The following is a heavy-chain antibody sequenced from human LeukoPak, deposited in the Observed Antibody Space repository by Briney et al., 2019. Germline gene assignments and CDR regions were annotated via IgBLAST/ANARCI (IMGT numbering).Heavy chain of an antibody. CDR1: GLTFSAFW. J-gene: IGHJ4*02. CDR3: AKVPTSYYFDY. CDR2: ISGSGGNT. Sequence: GGSLRLSCAASGLTFSAFWMSWVRQGPGKGLEWVSAISGSGGNTYYADSVKGRFTISRDNSKNTLYLQMNSLRPEDTAVYYCAKVPTSYYFDYWGQGTLVTVSS. V-gene: IGHV3-23*01.